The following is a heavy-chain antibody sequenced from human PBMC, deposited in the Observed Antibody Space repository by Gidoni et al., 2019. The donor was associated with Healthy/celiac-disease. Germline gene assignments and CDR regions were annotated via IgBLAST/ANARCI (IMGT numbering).Heavy chain of an antibody. J-gene: IGHJ4*02. V-gene: IGHV4-59*01. CDR3: ARASTGGYSYGYVDY. D-gene: IGHD5-18*01. CDR1: GGSISSYY. CDR2: IYYSGST. Sequence: QVQLQESGPGLVKPSETLSLTCTVSGGSISSYYWSWIRQPPGKGLEWIGYIYYSGSTNYNPSLKSRVTISVDTSKNQFSLKLSSVTAADTAVYYCARASTGGYSYGYVDYWGQGTLVTVSS.